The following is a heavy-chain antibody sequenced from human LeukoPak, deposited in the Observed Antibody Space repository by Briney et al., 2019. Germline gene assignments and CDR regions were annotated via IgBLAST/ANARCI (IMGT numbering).Heavy chain of an antibody. CDR2: ISSSSSYI. CDR1: GFTFSSYS. CDR3: ASYKGSDYYEDY. D-gene: IGHD3-22*01. V-gene: IGHV3-21*01. J-gene: IGHJ4*02. Sequence: GGSLRLSCAACGFTFSSYSMNLVRQAPGKGLEWVSSISSSSSYIYYADSVKGRFTISRDNAKNSLYLQMNSLRAEDTAVYYCASYKGSDYYEDYWGQGTLVTVSS.